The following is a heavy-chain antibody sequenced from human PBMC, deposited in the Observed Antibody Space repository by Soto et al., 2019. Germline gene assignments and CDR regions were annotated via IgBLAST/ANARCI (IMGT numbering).Heavy chain of an antibody. J-gene: IGHJ4*02. CDR2: ISYDGSNK. CDR1: GFTFSSYG. V-gene: IGHV3-30*18. Sequence: QVQLVESGGGVVQPGRSLRLSCAASGFTFSSYGMHWVRQAPGKGLEWVAVISYDGSNKYYADSVKGRFTISRDNSKNTLYLQMNSLRAEDTAVYYCAKDAFDYLGQGTLVTVSS. CDR3: AKDAFDY.